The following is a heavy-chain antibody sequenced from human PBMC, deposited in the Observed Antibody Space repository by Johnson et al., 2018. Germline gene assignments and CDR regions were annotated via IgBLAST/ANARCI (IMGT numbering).Heavy chain of an antibody. Sequence: VQLGQAGGGLVKPGGSLRLSCAASGFTFSSYDMHWVRQATGKGLEWVSAIGTAGDTYYPGSVKGRFTISRENAKNSLYLQMNSLRAGDTAVYYCARAAYGRDAFDIWGQGTMVTVSS. J-gene: IGHJ3*02. CDR1: GFTFSSYD. CDR2: IGTAGDT. V-gene: IGHV3-13*01. D-gene: IGHD4-17*01. CDR3: ARAAYGRDAFDI.